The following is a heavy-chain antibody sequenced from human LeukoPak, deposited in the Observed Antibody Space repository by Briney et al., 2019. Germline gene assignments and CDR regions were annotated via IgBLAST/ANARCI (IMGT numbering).Heavy chain of an antibody. CDR2: ISSSGSTI. Sequence: PGGSLRLSCAASGFTFSGYYMRWIRQAPGKGLEWVSYISSSGSTIYYADSVKGRFTISRDNAKNSLYLQMNSLRAEDTAVYYCARDRLTVTTDFDYWGQGTLVTVSS. J-gene: IGHJ4*02. D-gene: IGHD4-17*01. CDR3: ARDRLTVTTDFDY. CDR1: GFTFSGYY. V-gene: IGHV3-11*01.